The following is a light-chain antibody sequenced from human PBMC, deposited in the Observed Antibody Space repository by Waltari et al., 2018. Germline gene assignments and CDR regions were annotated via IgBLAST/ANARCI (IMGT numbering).Light chain of an antibody. CDR2: DVS. V-gene: IGLV2-14*03. CDR1: SSDVGGYDF. CDR3: NSYTSSSTFYV. J-gene: IGLJ1*01. Sequence: QSALTQPASVSGSPGQSITISCTGTSSDVGGYDFVSWYQQHPGKAPKLLIYDVSKRPPGVSNRFSGSKSGKTASLTISGLQAEDEADYFCNSYTSSSTFYVFGTGTKVTVL.